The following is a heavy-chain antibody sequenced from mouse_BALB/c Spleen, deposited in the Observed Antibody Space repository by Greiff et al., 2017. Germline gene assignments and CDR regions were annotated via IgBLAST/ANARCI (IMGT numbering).Heavy chain of an antibody. D-gene: IGHD2-10*02. Sequence: VQLQQSGAELVRPGALVKLSCKASGFNIKDYYMHWVKQRPEQGLEWIGWIDPENGNTIYDPKFQGKASITADTSSNTAYLQLSSLTSEDTAVYYRAKYGNSLAYWGQGTLVTVSA. CDR3: AKYGNSLAY. J-gene: IGHJ3*01. V-gene: IGHV14-1*02. CDR2: IDPENGNT. CDR1: GFNIKDYY.